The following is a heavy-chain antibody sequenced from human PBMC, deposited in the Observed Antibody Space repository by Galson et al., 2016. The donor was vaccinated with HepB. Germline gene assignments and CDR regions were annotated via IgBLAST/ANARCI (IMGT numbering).Heavy chain of an antibody. CDR1: GFTFSTYA. J-gene: IGHJ4*02. CDR2: ISGDGITT. D-gene: IGHD3-16*01. CDR3: AKSWGKYTGSSHWVFFDS. Sequence: SLRLSCAASGFTFSTYAMTWVRQSPGKGLEWVSTISGDGITTYYADSVKGRFTISRDISKNTLYLQLDSLRADDTALYYCAKSWGKYTGSSHWVFFDSWGQGTLVTVSS. V-gene: IGHV3-23*01.